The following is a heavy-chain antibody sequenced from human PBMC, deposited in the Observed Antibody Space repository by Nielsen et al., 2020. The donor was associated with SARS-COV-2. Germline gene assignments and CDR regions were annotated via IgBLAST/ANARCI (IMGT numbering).Heavy chain of an antibody. Sequence: GESLKISCSASGFTFSSYAMHWVRQAPGKGLEYVSAISSNGGSTYYADSVKGRFTISRDNSKNTLHLQMSSLRAEDTAVYYCATGIGYCSGGSCSQGYWGQGTLVTVSS. CDR1: GFTFSSYA. CDR2: ISSNGGST. J-gene: IGHJ4*02. CDR3: ATGIGYCSGGSCSQGY. V-gene: IGHV3-64D*09. D-gene: IGHD2-15*01.